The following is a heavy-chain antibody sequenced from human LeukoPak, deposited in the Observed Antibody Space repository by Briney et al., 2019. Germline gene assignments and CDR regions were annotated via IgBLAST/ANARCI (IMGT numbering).Heavy chain of an antibody. V-gene: IGHV4-34*01. CDR3: ARDGSSGWYAGEAFDI. J-gene: IGHJ3*02. D-gene: IGHD6-19*01. CDR2: INHSGST. Sequence: SETLSPTCAVYGGSFSGYYWSWIRQPPGKGLEWIGDINHSGSTNYNPSLTSRVTISVDTSKNQFSLKLSSVTAADTAVYYCARDGSSGWYAGEAFDIWGQGTMVTVSS. CDR1: GGSFSGYY.